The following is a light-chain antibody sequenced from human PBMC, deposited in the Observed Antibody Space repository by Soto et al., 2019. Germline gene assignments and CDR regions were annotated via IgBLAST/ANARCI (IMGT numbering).Light chain of an antibody. Sequence: EIVMTQSPATLSVSPGEGTTISCRASQSINRNVAWYKQKRGQAPRLLIYEASTRATGIPARFSGSVSGTEFSLNISSLQSEDFAVYYSKQYKNWSPFTFGGGKQVEIK. CDR2: EAS. V-gene: IGKV3-15*01. CDR3: KQYKNWSPFT. J-gene: IGKJ4*01. CDR1: QSINRN.